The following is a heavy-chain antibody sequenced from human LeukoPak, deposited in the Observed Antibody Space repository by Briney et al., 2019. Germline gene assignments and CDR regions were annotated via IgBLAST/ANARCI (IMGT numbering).Heavy chain of an antibody. J-gene: IGHJ4*02. CDR2: ISGSGGST. V-gene: IGHV3-23*01. D-gene: IGHD2-2*02. Sequence: PGGSLRLSCAASGFTFSSYAMSWVRQAPGKGLEWVSAISGSGGSTYYADSVKGRFTISRDNSKNTLYLQMNSLRAEGTAVYYCAKDLKRSYRSSTSCYTWFDYWGQGTLVTVSS. CDR1: GFTFSSYA. CDR3: AKDLKRSYRSSTSCYTWFDY.